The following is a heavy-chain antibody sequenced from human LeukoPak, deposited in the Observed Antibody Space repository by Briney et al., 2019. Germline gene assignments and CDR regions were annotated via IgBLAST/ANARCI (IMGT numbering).Heavy chain of an antibody. CDR3: TKELHVAVAVADYYYFYMDV. V-gene: IGHV3-23*01. J-gene: IGHJ6*03. Sequence: PGGSLRLSCAASGFAFSSFAMGWVRKSPGKGLEWLSTINGGGNTTFYSDSVKGRFTISRDNSKNTLYLHMDSLRPDDTAMYYCTKELHVAVAVADYYYFYMDVWGRGTAVTVSS. D-gene: IGHD6-19*01. CDR2: INGGGNTT. CDR1: GFAFSSFA.